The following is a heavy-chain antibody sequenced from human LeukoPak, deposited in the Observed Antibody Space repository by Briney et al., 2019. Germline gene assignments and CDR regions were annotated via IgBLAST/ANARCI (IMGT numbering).Heavy chain of an antibody. J-gene: IGHJ4*02. D-gene: IGHD1-26*01. CDR2: ISSSGSTI. Sequence: PGGSLRLSCAASGFTFSDYYMSWIRQAPGKGLEWVSYISSSGSTIYYADSVEGRFTISRDNAKNSLYLQMNSLRAEDTAVYYCARDSTPIVGATEFDYWGQGTLVTVSS. V-gene: IGHV3-11*04. CDR3: ARDSTPIVGATEFDY. CDR1: GFTFSDYY.